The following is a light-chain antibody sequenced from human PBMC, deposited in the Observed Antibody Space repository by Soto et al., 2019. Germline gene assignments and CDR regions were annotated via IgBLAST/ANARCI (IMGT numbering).Light chain of an antibody. V-gene: IGKV1-5*01. CDR3: QQTYSTPWT. CDR1: QTISSW. CDR2: GAS. Sequence: DIQMTQSPSILSASVGDRVTIPCRSSQTISSWLAWYQQKPGKAPKLLIYGASTLQGGVPSRFSGSVSGTEFTLTISSLQPGDLATYFCQQTYSTPWTFGQGTKVDI. J-gene: IGKJ1*01.